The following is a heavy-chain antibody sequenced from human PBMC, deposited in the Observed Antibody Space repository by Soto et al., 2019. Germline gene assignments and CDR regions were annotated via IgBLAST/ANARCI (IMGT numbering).Heavy chain of an antibody. Sequence: GGSLRLSCAASGLTISNAWMNWVRQAPGKGLEWVGRIKTNTGGGTTDYAAAVKGRFTVSRDDSKNTLYLQMNSLRTEDTAVYYCTTGSVEGVWGQGTTVTVSS. J-gene: IGHJ6*02. V-gene: IGHV3-15*07. CDR2: IKTNTGGGTT. CDR1: GLTISNAW. CDR3: TTGSVEGV. D-gene: IGHD2-15*01.